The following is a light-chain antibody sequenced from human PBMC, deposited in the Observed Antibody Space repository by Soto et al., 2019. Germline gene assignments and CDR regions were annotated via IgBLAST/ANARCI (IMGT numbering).Light chain of an antibody. CDR2: GAS. V-gene: IGKV3-15*01. Sequence: EIVMTQSPATLSVSPGGRATLSCRASQTVSSNLAWYQQKPGQAPRLLIYGASTRASGIPARFSGSGSGTEFTLSISSLQSEDFAVYYCQQYNIWPLTFGGGTKVEIK. CDR1: QTVSSN. J-gene: IGKJ4*01. CDR3: QQYNIWPLT.